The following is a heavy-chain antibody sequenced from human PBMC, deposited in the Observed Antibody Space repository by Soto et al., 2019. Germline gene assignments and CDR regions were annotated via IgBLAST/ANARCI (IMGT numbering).Heavy chain of an antibody. V-gene: IGHV1-3*01. D-gene: IGHD6-19*01. J-gene: IGHJ4*02. Sequence: ASVKVSCKASGYIFNNYVIHWVRQAPGQGLEWMGWTTADSGNTKYSQKFQGRVTITRDTPANTAYMELSSLTSEDTAVYFCARAPVSGIPYYFDYWGQGTLVTVSS. CDR2: TTADSGNT. CDR1: GYIFNNYV. CDR3: ARAPVSGIPYYFDY.